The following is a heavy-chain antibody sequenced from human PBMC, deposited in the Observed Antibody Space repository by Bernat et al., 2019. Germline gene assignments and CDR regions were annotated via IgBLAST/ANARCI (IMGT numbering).Heavy chain of an antibody. CDR3: AKARGSSTSWLDL. D-gene: IGHD6-13*01. CDR1: GFTFSSYD. V-gene: IGHV3-30*18. Sequence: QVQLVESGGGVVQPGRSLRLSCAASGFTFSSYDMHWVRQAPGKGLEWVAVICYNGSNKYYADSVKGRFTISRDNSKNTLYLQMNSLRAEDTAVYYCAKARGSSTSWLDLWGQGTLVTVSS. J-gene: IGHJ5*02. CDR2: ICYNGSNK.